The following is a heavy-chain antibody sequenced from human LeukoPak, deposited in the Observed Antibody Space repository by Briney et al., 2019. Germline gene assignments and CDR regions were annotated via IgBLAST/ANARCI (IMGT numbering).Heavy chain of an antibody. CDR3: ALRGASGRFY. V-gene: IGHV3-23*01. CDR1: GFTFSPYT. Sequence: GGSLRLSCAASGFTFSPYTMNWVRQAPGKGLEWVSAVSGSGDSAYYADSVKGRFTISRDNSKNTLYLQMSSLRAEDTAVYYCALRGASGRFYWGQETLVTVSS. D-gene: IGHD2-15*01. CDR2: VSGSGDSA. J-gene: IGHJ4*02.